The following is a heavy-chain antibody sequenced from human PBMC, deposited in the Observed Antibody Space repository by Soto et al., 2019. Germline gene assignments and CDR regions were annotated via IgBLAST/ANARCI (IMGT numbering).Heavy chain of an antibody. Sequence: QVQLVESGGGVVQPGRSLRLSCAASGFTFSSYDMHWVRQAPGKGLECVAVISYDGRNKYYADPVKGRFTISRDHSKNTLYLQMNSLRAEETAVYYCAREAVGATPDYWGQGTLVTVSS. V-gene: IGHV3-30*03. J-gene: IGHJ4*02. D-gene: IGHD1-26*01. CDR3: AREAVGATPDY. CDR1: GFTFSSYD. CDR2: ISYDGRNK.